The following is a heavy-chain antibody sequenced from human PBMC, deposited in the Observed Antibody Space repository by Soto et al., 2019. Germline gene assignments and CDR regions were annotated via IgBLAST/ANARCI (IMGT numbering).Heavy chain of an antibody. J-gene: IGHJ3*02. CDR1: GYTFTSYY. D-gene: IGHD2-21*02. V-gene: IGHV1-46*01. CDR3: ARDLLPLYCGGDCYPDACDI. CDR2: INPSGGST. Sequence: GSSVQVSCTASGYTFTSYYMHWVRQAPGQGLEWMGIINPSGGSTSYAQKFQGRVTMTRDTSTSTVYMELSSLRSEDTAGYYCARDLLPLYCGGDCYPDACDIRG.